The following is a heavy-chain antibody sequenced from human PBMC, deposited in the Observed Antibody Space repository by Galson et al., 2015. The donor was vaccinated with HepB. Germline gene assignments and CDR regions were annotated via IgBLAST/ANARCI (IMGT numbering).Heavy chain of an antibody. CDR3: ARDPGRYYYGSGSSLGEAYYYDYMDV. D-gene: IGHD3-10*01. J-gene: IGHJ6*03. Sequence: SLRLSCAASGFTFSSYAMHWVRQAPGKGLEYVSAISPNGGGRYYVNSVKGRFTISRDNSKNTLYLQMGSLRAEDMAVYYCARDPGRYYYGSGSSLGEAYYYDYMDVWGKGTTVTVSS. CDR2: ISPNGGGR. V-gene: IGHV3-64*01. CDR1: GFTFSSYA.